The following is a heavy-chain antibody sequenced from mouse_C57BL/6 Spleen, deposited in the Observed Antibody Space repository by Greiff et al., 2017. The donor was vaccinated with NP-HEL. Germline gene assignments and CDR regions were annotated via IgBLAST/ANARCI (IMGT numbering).Heavy chain of an antibody. Sequence: EVQGVESGGGLVKPGGSLKLSCAASGFTFSSYAMTWVRQTPEKRLEWVATISDGGSYTYYPDNVKGRFTISRDNAKNNLYLQMSHLKSEDTAMYYCAGYGSRGDWYFDVWGTGTTVTVSS. D-gene: IGHD1-1*01. J-gene: IGHJ1*03. CDR2: ISDGGSYT. CDR1: GFTFSSYA. CDR3: AGYGSRGDWYFDV. V-gene: IGHV5-4*01.